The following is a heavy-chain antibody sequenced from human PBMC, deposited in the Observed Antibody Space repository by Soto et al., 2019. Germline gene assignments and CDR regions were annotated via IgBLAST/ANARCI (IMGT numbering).Heavy chain of an antibody. Sequence: EVQMLESGGAVAQPGGSLRLSCAASGITFISFAMTWVRQGPGKRLEWASTIIVGGDYTYYAGSVKGRFTVSRDSSKNTVYLHLNSLGAEDTAVYYCAKGGLGCRGTSCHFVRDGYVDFWGQGALVTVST. CDR1: GITFISFA. D-gene: IGHD2-15*01. CDR3: AKGGLGCRGTSCHFVRDGYVDF. V-gene: IGHV3-23*01. CDR2: IIVGGDYT. J-gene: IGHJ4*02.